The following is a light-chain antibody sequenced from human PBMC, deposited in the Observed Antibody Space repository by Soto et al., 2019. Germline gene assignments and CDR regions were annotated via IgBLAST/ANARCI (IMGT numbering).Light chain of an antibody. CDR3: SSYAGSNNLV. V-gene: IGLV2-8*01. CDR2: EVT. J-gene: IGLJ2*01. Sequence: QSAPTQPPSASASPGQSVSISCTGTTSDVATYNYVSWYQQYPGKAPKLMIYEVTKRPSGVPDRFSGSKSGNTASLTVSGLQAEDEADYYCSSYAGSNNLVFGGGTKLTVL. CDR1: TSDVATYNY.